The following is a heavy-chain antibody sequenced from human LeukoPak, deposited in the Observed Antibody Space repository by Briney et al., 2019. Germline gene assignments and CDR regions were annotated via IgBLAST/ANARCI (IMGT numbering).Heavy chain of an antibody. CDR3: ARVREESMVRGVTSIGYSYGYYYYGMDV. CDR2: IIPIFGTV. V-gene: IGHV1-69*13. J-gene: IGHJ6*02. Sequence: GASVKVSCKSSGGTFSSYAISCVRQAPGQGGEWMGGIIPIFGTVNYAQKFQGRVTITADESTSTAYMELSSLRSEDTAVYYCARVREESMVRGVTSIGYSYGYYYYGMDVWGQGTTVTVSS. D-gene: IGHD3-10*01. CDR1: GGTFSSYA.